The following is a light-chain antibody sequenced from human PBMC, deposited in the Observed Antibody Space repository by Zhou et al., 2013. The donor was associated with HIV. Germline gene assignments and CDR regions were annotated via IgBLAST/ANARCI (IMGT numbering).Light chain of an antibody. CDR3: MQGRRWPYT. CDR1: QSLLDSDGNIY. CDR2: KVS. Sequence: DVVMTQSPLSLPVTLGQPASISCKSSQSLLDSDGNIYLNWFHVRPGQPPRRLISKVSKRDSGVPERFSGSGSDTDFTLKISRVEAEDVVGVFYCMQGRRWPYTFGQGTKLEIK. J-gene: IGKJ2*01. V-gene: IGKV2-30*01.